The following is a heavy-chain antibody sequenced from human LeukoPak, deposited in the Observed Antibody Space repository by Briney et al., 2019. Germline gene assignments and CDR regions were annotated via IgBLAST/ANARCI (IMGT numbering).Heavy chain of an antibody. CDR1: GFTFSSYA. V-gene: IGHV3-23*01. CDR2: ISGSGGST. Sequence: PGGSLRLSCAASGFTFSSYAMSWVRQAPGKGLEWVSAISGSGGSTYYADSVKGRFTISRDNSKNTLYLQMNSLRAEDTAVYYCASRDPCSGGTCYALGYWGQGTLVTVSS. J-gene: IGHJ4*02. D-gene: IGHD2-15*01. CDR3: ASRDPCSGGTCYALGY.